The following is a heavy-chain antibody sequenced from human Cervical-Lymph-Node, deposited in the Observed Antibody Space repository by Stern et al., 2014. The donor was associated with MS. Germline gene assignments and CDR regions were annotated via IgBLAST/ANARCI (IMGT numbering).Heavy chain of an antibody. CDR1: GFRFSAHS. CDR2: IRSNTSGGTT. J-gene: IGHJ6*02. CDR3: AREARMQHDDILAGHGGKHYYFYGMDV. Sequence: EVQLVESGGGLVKPGRSLRLSCATSGFRFSAHSMHWVRQAPGKGLDWVGVIRSNTSGGTTEYAAPVKDRFTISRDDSRSSAYLQLNTLTTEDTGVYYCAREARMQHDDILAGHGGKHYYFYGMDVWGQGTTVTVSS. V-gene: IGHV3-49*04. D-gene: IGHD3-9*01.